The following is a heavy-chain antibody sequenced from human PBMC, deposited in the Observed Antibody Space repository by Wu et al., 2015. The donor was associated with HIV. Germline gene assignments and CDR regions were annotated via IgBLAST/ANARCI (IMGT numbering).Heavy chain of an antibody. CDR3: ARDGVGIAAAGTVWFDP. Sequence: QVQLVQSGAEVKKPGSSVKVSCKASGGTFSSYAISWVRQAPGQGLEWMGRIIPIFGTANYAQKFQGRVTITADESTSTAYMELSSLRSEDTAVYYCARDGVGIAAAGTVWFDPWGQGTLVTVSS. CDR2: IIPIFGTA. V-gene: IGHV1-69*13. J-gene: IGHJ5*02. D-gene: IGHD6-13*01. CDR1: GGTFSSYA.